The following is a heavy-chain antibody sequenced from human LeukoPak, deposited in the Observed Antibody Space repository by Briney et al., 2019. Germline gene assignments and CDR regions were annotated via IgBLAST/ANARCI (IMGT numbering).Heavy chain of an antibody. J-gene: IGHJ3*02. D-gene: IGHD5-24*01. CDR3: ARDRRDGYNHGYSDAFDI. CDR2: LYYSGST. Sequence: SETLSLTCTVSGGSISSYYWNWIRQPPGKGLEWIGYLYYSGSTNYNPSLKSRVTISVDTSNNQFSLKLSSVTAADTAVYYCARDRRDGYNHGYSDAFDIWGQGTMVTASS. V-gene: IGHV4-59*01. CDR1: GGSISSYY.